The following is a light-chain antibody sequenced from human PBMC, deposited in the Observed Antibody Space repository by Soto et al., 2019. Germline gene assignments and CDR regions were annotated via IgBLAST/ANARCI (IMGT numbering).Light chain of an antibody. Sequence: DIQMTQSPSSLSASVGDRVTITCRTGQSISTYLNWYQQKPGKAPELLIYAASNLQSGVPSRFSGSGAGTDFTLTISSLQPEDFATYYCQQSYTTLPFTFGPGIRVDIK. J-gene: IGKJ3*01. CDR2: AAS. CDR3: QQSYTTLPFT. V-gene: IGKV1-39*01. CDR1: QSISTY.